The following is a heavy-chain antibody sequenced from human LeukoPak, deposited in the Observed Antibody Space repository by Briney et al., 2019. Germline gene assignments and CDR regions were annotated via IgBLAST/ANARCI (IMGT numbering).Heavy chain of an antibody. J-gene: IGHJ5*02. CDR2: ISNDESTI. CDR1: GFSFSSYW. V-gene: IGHV3-74*01. CDR3: ARDVGT. D-gene: IGHD7-27*01. Sequence: GGSLRLSCAAYGFSFSSYWMHWVRQAPGKGPVWVSLISNDESTIIYADSVKGRFTISRDNAKNTLYLQMSSLRAEDTAVYYCARDVGTWGQGTLVTVSS.